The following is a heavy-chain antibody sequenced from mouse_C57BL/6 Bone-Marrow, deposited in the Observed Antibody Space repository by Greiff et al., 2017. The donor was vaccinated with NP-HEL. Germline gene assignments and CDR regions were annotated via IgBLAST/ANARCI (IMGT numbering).Heavy chain of an antibody. CDR2: IYPKSGNT. CDR1: GYTFTSYG. V-gene: IGHV1-81*01. Sequence: QVQLQQSGAELARPGASVKLSCKASGYTFTSYGISWVKQRTGQGLEWIGEIYPKSGNTYYNEKFKGKATLTADKSSSTAYMELRSLTSEDSAVYFCARGVGYGNYVGFAYWGQGTLVTVSA. J-gene: IGHJ3*01. CDR3: ARGVGYGNYVGFAY. D-gene: IGHD2-1*01.